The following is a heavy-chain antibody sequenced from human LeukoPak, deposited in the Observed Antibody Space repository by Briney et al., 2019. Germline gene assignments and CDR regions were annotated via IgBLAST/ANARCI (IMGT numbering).Heavy chain of an antibody. CDR2: ISGGGAT. D-gene: IGHD2-15*01. V-gene: IGHV3-23*01. CDR3: AKSLGSGD. CDR1: GFTFSTYA. Sequence: GGSLRLSCAASGFTFSTYAMTWVRQAPGKGLDWVSAISGGGATYYADSVKARFTISRDNSKNTLYLQMNSLRAEDTAVYYCAKSLGSGDWGQGTLVTVSS. J-gene: IGHJ4*02.